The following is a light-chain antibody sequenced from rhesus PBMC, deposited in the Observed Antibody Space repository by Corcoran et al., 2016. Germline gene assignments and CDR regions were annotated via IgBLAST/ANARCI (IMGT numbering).Light chain of an antibody. V-gene: IGKV2-65*01. Sequence: DVVMTQSPLSLPITPGQPASISCRSSQSLVHSNGNTYLSWYQQKPGQPPRRLIYQVSNRDSGVPERFSCTGARTDFTLKISKVEAEDVRVYYCGQGTNVPLNFGGGTKVEIK. CDR1: QSLVHSNGNTY. CDR2: QVS. CDR3: GQGTNVPLN. J-gene: IGKJ4*01.